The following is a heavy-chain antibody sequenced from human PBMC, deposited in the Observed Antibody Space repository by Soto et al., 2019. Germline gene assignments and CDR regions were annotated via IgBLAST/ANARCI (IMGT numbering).Heavy chain of an antibody. CDR3: ANDIIVIPGAKGLDY. Sequence: SETLSLTCTVSGGSITTSSYYWGWVRQPPGKGFEWIGNMRYSGETHSDPSLQSRVTISVDTPKSQFSLSLTSVTAADTAVYYCANDIIVIPGAKGLDYWGQGALVTVSS. V-gene: IGHV4-39*01. D-gene: IGHD2-2*01. J-gene: IGHJ4*02. CDR2: MRYSGET. CDR1: GGSITTSSYY.